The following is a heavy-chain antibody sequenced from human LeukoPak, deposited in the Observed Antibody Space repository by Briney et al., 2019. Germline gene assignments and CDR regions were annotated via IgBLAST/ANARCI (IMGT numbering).Heavy chain of an antibody. CDR2: ISSSSSYI. V-gene: IGHV3-21*01. Sequence: GGSLRLSCAASGFTFSNYNMNWVRQAPGKGLEWVSSISSSSSYIYYADSVKGRFTISRDNAKNSLFLQMNSLRAEDTAVYYWARDSLGYCSGGSCYYAFDIWGQGTMVTVSS. J-gene: IGHJ3*02. D-gene: IGHD2-15*01. CDR3: ARDSLGYCSGGSCYYAFDI. CDR1: GFTFSNYN.